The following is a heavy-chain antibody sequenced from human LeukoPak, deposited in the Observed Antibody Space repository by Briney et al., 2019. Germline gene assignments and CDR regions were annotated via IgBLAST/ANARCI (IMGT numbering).Heavy chain of an antibody. V-gene: IGHV4-39*01. CDR3: ASAAMYYCAGRYYNCDY. CDR1: GGSRLSNRQD. Sequence: SETLLLTWFVPGGSRLSNRQDSRWIRQPPGKGLEWIGSIYYSGDTYYTPSLKSRVTISVDTSKNQFSLKLISVTAPDTAVYNGASAAMYYCAGRYYNCDYWGQGTLVTVSS. CDR2: IYYSGDT. J-gene: IGHJ4*02. D-gene: IGHD3-10*01.